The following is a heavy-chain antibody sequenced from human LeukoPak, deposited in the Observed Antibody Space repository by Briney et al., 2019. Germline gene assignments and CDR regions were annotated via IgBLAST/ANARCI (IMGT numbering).Heavy chain of an antibody. J-gene: IGHJ4*02. CDR1: GFTFSSYW. V-gene: IGHV3-74*01. CDR2: INSDGSST. Sequence: PGGSLRLSCAASGFTFSSYWMHWVRQAPGKGLVWVSRINSDGSSTSYADSVKGRFTISRDNAKNTLYLQMNSLRAEDTAVYYCARVWIYDSSGYSSLDYRGQGTLVTVSS. CDR3: ARVWIYDSSGYSSLDY. D-gene: IGHD3-22*01.